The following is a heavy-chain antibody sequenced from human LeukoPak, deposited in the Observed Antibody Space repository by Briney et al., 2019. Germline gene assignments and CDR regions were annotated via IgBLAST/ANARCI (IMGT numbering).Heavy chain of an antibody. D-gene: IGHD3-22*01. V-gene: IGHV1-46*01. Sequence: ASVKVSCKASGYTFTSYYMHWVRQAPGQGLEWMGIINPSGGSTSYAQKFQGRVTMTRDTSTSTVYMELSSLRSEDTAVYYCARDQYYSDSSGYPYDIWGQGTMVTVSS. CDR2: INPSGGST. CDR1: GYTFTSYY. J-gene: IGHJ3*02. CDR3: ARDQYYSDSSGYPYDI.